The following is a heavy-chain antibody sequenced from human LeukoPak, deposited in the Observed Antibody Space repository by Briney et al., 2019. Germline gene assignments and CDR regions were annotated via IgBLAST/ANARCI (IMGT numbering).Heavy chain of an antibody. V-gene: IGHV3-49*03. CDR2: IRSKAYGGTT. Sequence: GGSLRLSCTASGFTFGDYAMSWFRQAPGKGLEWVGFIRSKAYGGTTEYAASVKGRFTISRDDSKSIAYLQMNSLKTEDTAVYSCTRDAEDTAMVSYYMDVWGKGTTVTVSS. D-gene: IGHD5-18*01. J-gene: IGHJ6*03. CDR1: GFTFGDYA. CDR3: TRDAEDTAMVSYYMDV.